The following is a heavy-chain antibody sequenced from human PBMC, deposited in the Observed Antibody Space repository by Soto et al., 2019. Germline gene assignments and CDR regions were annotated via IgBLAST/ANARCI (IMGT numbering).Heavy chain of an antibody. CDR2: IKRKTDGGTT. J-gene: IGHJ4*02. CDR1: GFTFSNAW. CDR3: TTAEWLLR. V-gene: IGHV3-15*01. Sequence: EVQLVEAGGGLVKPGGSLRLSCAASGFTFSNAWMSWVRQAPGKGLEWVGRIKRKTDGGTTDYAAPVKGRFTISRDDSKNTLYLQMNSLKTEDTAVYYCTTAEWLLRWGQGNMVTVSS. D-gene: IGHD5-12*01.